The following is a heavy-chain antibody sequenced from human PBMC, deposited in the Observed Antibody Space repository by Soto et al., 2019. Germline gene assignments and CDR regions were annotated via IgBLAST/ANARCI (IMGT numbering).Heavy chain of an antibody. J-gene: IGHJ4*02. CDR2: ISAHNGNT. D-gene: IGHD1-1*01. Sequence: QVHRVQSGAEVKKPGASVKVSCKGSGYAFTTYGITWVRQAPGQGLEWMGWISAHNGNTNYAQKLQGRVTVPRATSTSTAYMELRSLRSDDTAVYYCASWRYGDSWGQGALVTVSS. CDR3: ASWRYGDS. V-gene: IGHV1-18*01. CDR1: GYAFTTYG.